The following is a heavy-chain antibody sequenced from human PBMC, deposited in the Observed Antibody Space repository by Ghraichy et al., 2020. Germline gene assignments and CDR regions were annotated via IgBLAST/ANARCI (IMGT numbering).Heavy chain of an antibody. J-gene: IGHJ4*02. CDR2: IYYSGST. V-gene: IGHV4-39*01. Sequence: SETQSLTCTVSGGSISSRSYYWGWIRQPPGKGLEWIGSIYYSGSTYYNPSLKSRVSISVDTSKNQFFLKLSSVTAADTAVYYCASNYDILTGYPLVFFGYWGQGTLVTVSS. D-gene: IGHD3-9*01. CDR3: ASNYDILTGYPLVFFGY. CDR1: GGSISSRSYY.